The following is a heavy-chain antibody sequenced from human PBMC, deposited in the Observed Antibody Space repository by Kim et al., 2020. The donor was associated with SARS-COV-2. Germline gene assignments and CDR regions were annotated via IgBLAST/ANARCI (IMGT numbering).Heavy chain of an antibody. CDR3: ATHEGIASRLHY. D-gene: IGHD6-13*01. V-gene: IGHV5-10-1*01. CDR1: GYTFTSYW. J-gene: IGHJ4*02. Sequence: GESLKISCKGSGYTFTSYWITWVRQMPGKGLEWMGRIDPNDSSSNYGPFQGHVTISADKSTSTAYLQWSSLKASDTAMYYCATHEGIASRLHYWGQGTLVTVSS. CDR2: IDPNDSSS.